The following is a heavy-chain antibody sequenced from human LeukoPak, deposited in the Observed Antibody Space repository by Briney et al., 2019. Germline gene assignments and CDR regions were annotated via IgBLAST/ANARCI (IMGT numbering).Heavy chain of an antibody. J-gene: IGHJ6*02. Sequence: SETLSLTCTVSGGSISSSSYYWGWIRQPPGKGLEWIGSIYYSGSTYYNPSLKSRVTISVDTSKNQFSLKLSSVTAADTAVYYCARVARYYYDSGLWGQGTTVTVSS. CDR2: IYYSGST. CDR3: ARVARYYYDSGL. CDR1: GGSISSSSYY. D-gene: IGHD3-22*01. V-gene: IGHV4-39*07.